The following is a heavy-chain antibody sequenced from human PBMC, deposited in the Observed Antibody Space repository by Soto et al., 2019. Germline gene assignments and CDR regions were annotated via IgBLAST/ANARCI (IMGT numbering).Heavy chain of an antibody. CDR2: IHYSGST. V-gene: IGHV4-30-4*01. J-gene: IGHJ3*02. CDR1: GDSISGSNYY. CDR3: AREAGTGTGSLDI. D-gene: IGHD1-1*01. Sequence: QVHLQESGPGLVRPSQTLSLTCTVSGDSISGSNYYWDWIRQPPGKGLEWIGYIHYSGSTYYNPSLKSRVTFSVDTSKNQFSLNLNSVTAADTAVYFCAREAGTGTGSLDIWGQGKMVTVSS.